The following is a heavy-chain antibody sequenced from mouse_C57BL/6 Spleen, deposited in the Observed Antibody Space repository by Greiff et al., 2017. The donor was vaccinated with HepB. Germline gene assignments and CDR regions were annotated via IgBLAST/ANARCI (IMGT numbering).Heavy chain of an antibody. CDR1: GYTFTSYW. J-gene: IGHJ2*01. CDR3: VRWLLYYFDY. CDR2: IDPSDSDT. D-gene: IGHD2-3*01. Sequence: QVQLQQPGAELVMPGASVKLSCKASGYTFTSYWMHWVKQRPGQGLEWIGEIDPSDSDTNYNQKFKGKATLTVDKSSSTAYMQLSSLTSEDSAVYYCVRWLLYYFDYWGQGTTLTVSS. V-gene: IGHV1-69*01.